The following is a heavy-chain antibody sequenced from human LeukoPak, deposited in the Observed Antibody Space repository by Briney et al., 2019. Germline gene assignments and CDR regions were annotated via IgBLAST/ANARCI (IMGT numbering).Heavy chain of an antibody. D-gene: IGHD6-19*01. V-gene: IGHV3-48*04. Sequence: PGGSLRLSCAASGFIFNSYSMNWVRQAPGKGLEWVSYIDGSSSTIYYADSLKGRFTISRDNAKDSLYLQMNSLRAEDTAVYYCAREATYSGGWYDAFDIWGQGTKVTVSS. CDR2: IDGSSSTI. J-gene: IGHJ3*02. CDR3: AREATYSGGWYDAFDI. CDR1: GFIFNSYS.